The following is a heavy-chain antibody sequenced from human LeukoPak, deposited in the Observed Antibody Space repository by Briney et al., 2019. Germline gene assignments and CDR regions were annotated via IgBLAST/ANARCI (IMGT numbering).Heavy chain of an antibody. Sequence: VASVKVSCKASGYTFTSYDINWVRQATGQGLEWMGWMNPNSGNTGYAQKFQGRVTITRNTSISTAYMELSSLRSEDTAVYYCARVQGIAALPEGFDPWGQGTLVTVSS. V-gene: IGHV1-8*03. D-gene: IGHD6-13*01. J-gene: IGHJ5*02. CDR1: GYTFTSYD. CDR2: MNPNSGNT. CDR3: ARVQGIAALPEGFDP.